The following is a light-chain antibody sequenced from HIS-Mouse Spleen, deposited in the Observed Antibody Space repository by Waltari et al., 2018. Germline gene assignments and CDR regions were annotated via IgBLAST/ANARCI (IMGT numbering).Light chain of an antibody. J-gene: IGLJ1*01. V-gene: IGLV2-8*01. CDR2: EVS. Sequence: SAPPQPPSASGSPGQSVTISCTGTSSDVGGYNYVSWYQQHPGKAPKLMIYEVSKRPSGVPDRFSGSKSGNTASLTVAGLQAEDEADYYCSSYAGSNNLGVFGTGTKVTVL. CDR1: SSDVGGYNY. CDR3: SSYAGSNNLGV.